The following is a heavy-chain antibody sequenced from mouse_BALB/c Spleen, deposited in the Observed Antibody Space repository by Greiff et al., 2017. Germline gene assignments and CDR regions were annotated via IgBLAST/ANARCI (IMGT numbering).Heavy chain of an antibody. CDR2: IYPGDGDT. CDR3: ARSNGYYFDY. J-gene: IGHJ2*01. V-gene: IGHV1-80*01. Sequence: QVQLQQSGAELVRPGSSVKISCKASGYAFSSYWMNWVKQRPGQGLEWIGQIYPGDGDTNYNGKFKGKATLTADKSSSTAYMQLSSLTSEDSAVYFCARSNGYYFDYWGQGTTLTVSS. CDR1: GYAFSSYW.